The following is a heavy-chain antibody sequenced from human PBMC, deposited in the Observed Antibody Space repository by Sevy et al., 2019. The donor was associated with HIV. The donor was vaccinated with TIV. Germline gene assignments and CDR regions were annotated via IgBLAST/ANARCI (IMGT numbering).Heavy chain of an antibody. V-gene: IGHV3-23*01. CDR3: AKDVVAVVGDAFDV. CDR2: TGGRGGAT. CDR1: GFTFSSYG. J-gene: IGHJ3*01. Sequence: GGSLRLSCAASGFTFSSYGMHWVRQGPGKGLEWVSATGGRGGATYYADSVKGRFTISRDNSKNTLYLQMDSLRAEDTAVYYCAKDVVAVVGDAFDVWGQGTMVTVSS. D-gene: IGHD2-15*01.